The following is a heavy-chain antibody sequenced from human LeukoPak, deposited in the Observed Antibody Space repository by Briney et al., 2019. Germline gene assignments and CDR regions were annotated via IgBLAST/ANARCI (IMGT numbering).Heavy chain of an antibody. J-gene: IGHJ3*02. D-gene: IGHD3-16*02. Sequence: GASVEVSCKTSGYTFTGYYIQWVRQAPGQGLEWRGYSNPTSGGTNYAQEFQGRVTMTRDTSISTAYMELNRLRSDDTAVYYCARGEMITFGGVIVISTFDIWGQGTMVTVS. CDR1: GYTFTGYY. V-gene: IGHV1-2*02. CDR2: SNPTSGGT. CDR3: ARGEMITFGGVIVISTFDI.